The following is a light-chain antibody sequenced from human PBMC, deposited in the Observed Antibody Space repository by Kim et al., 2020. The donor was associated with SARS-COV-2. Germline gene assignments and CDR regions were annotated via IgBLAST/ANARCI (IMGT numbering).Light chain of an antibody. V-gene: IGLV1-40*01. J-gene: IGLJ3*02. CDR1: SSNIGTHYH. CDR2: HNT. Sequence: QSITISCTVNSSNIGTHYHVHWYQQLPGTAPRLLIFHNTRRPSGVPERFTGSKSGSSASLVITGLQTDDEAAYFCQSYDSNLSVWVFGGGTKLTVL. CDR3: QSYDSNLSVWV.